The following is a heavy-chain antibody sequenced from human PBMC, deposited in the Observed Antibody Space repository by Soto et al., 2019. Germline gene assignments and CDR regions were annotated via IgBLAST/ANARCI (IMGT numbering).Heavy chain of an antibody. D-gene: IGHD5-12*01. CDR3: VREAYIGYGHAIDH. Sequence: SEALSLTCDGSGFTLSPYYWSCIRQHPGKGLEWIGYNYHSGTTNYNPSLKSRVTISVDTSKNQFSLRLTSVTAADTAIYYCVREAYIGYGHAIDHWGQGNLVTVAS. CDR1: GFTLSPYY. V-gene: IGHV4-59*01. CDR2: NYHSGTT. J-gene: IGHJ4*02.